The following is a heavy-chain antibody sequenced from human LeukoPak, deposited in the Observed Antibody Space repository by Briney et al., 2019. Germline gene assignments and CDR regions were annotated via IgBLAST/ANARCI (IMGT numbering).Heavy chain of an antibody. CDR1: GGTFSSYA. CDR2: IIPIFGTA. J-gene: IGHJ3*02. D-gene: IGHD3-3*01. Sequence: SVKVSCKASGGTFSSYAISWVRQAPGQGLEWMGGIIPIFGTANYAQKFQGRVTITTDESTSTAYMELSSLRSEDTAVYYCARVDYDFWSGYGAFDIWGQGTMVTVSS. V-gene: IGHV1-69*05. CDR3: ARVDYDFWSGYGAFDI.